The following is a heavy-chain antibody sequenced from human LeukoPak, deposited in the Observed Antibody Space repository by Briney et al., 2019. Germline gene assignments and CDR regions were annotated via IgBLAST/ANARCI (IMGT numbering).Heavy chain of an antibody. CDR1: GGSFSGYY. CDR2: INHSGST. J-gene: IGHJ4*02. Sequence: SETLSLTCAVYGGSFSGYYWSWIRQPPGKRLEWFGEINHSGSTNYNPSLKRPVTISVDTSKNQFSLKLSSVTVSLPAVYSCARGLYVVWSGTVFDYWGQGTLVSVSS. CDR3: ARGLYVVWSGTVFDY. D-gene: IGHD3-3*01. V-gene: IGHV4-34*01.